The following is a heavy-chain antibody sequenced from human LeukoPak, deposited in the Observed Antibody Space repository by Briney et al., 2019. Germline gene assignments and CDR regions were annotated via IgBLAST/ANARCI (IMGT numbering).Heavy chain of an antibody. Sequence: GESLKISCKGSGCSFSSYWIGWVRQMPGKGLEWMGIIYPGDSDTRYSPSFQGQVTISADKSISTAYLQWSSLKASDTAMYYCARRGSGWSNWFDPWGQGTLVTVSS. J-gene: IGHJ5*02. V-gene: IGHV5-51*01. D-gene: IGHD6-13*01. CDR3: ARRGSGWSNWFDP. CDR1: GCSFSSYW. CDR2: IYPGDSDT.